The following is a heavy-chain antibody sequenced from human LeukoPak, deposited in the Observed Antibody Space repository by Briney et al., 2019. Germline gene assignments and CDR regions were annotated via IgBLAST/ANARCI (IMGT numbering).Heavy chain of an antibody. CDR2: IRHDGGYK. CDR3: AKARYYYDSSVPYYFDY. J-gene: IGHJ4*02. D-gene: IGHD3-22*01. Sequence: GGSLRLSCAASGFTFSSYGMHWVRQAPGKGLEWVAFIRHDGGYKYYADSVKGRFTISRDNSKNTLYLQMISLRDDDTAVYYCAKARYYYDSSVPYYFDYWGQGTLVTVSS. V-gene: IGHV3-30*02. CDR1: GFTFSSYG.